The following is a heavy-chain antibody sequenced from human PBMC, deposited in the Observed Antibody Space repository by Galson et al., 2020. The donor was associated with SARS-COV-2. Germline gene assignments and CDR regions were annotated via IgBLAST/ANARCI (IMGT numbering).Heavy chain of an antibody. J-gene: IGHJ6*02. CDR1: GFTFSSYG. CDR3: ARDLRYFDWLFHSDYYYYGMDV. D-gene: IGHD3-9*01. V-gene: IGHV3-30*03. Sequence: VEAGGSLRLSCAASGFTFSSYGMHWVRQAPGKGLEWVAVISYDGSNKYYADSVKGRFTISRDNSKNTLYLQMNSLRAEDTAVYYCARDLRYFDWLFHSDYYYYGMDVWGQGTTVTVSS. CDR2: ISYDGSNK.